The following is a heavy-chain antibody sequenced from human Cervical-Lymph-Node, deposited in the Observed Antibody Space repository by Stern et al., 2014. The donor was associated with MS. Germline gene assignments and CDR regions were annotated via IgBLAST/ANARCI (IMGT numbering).Heavy chain of an antibody. CDR2: INTVATNI. V-gene: IGHV3-48*01. J-gene: IGHJ5*02. D-gene: IGHD6-25*01. CDR3: ARGLPNTGYDP. Sequence: VQLVESGGGLVQPGGSLRLACAASGFTFSSYPMNWVRQAPGKAPEWISYINTVATNIYYADSVKGRFTISRDNAKNSLFLQMNSLRADDTAVYYCARGLPNTGYDPWGQGTLVTVSS. CDR1: GFTFSSYP.